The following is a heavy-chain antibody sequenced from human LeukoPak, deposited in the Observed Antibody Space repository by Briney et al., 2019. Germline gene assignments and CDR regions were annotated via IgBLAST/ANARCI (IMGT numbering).Heavy chain of an antibody. CDR1: PGFISSSSYY. CDR3: ARGRYYYYMDV. Sequence: PSETLSLTCSVSPGFISSSSYYWGWIRQPPGKGLEWIGNIYSSGSTHYNLSLRSRVTISVDTSKNQFSLKLSSVTAADTAVYYCARGRYYYYMDVWGKGTTVTISS. J-gene: IGHJ6*03. CDR2: IYSSGST. V-gene: IGHV4-39*07.